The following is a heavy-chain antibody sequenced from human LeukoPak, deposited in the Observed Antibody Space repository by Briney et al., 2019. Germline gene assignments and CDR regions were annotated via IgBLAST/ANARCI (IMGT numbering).Heavy chain of an antibody. CDR3: ARGLRGYSGYTRYY. V-gene: IGHV3-30*04. CDR1: GFTFSSYA. CDR2: ISYDGSNK. Sequence: GGSLRLSCAASGFTFSSYAMRWVRQAPGKGLEWVAVISYDGSNKYYADSVKGRFTISRDNSKNTLYLQMNSLRAEDTAVYYCARGLRGYSGYTRYYWGQGTLVAVSS. D-gene: IGHD5-12*01. J-gene: IGHJ4*02.